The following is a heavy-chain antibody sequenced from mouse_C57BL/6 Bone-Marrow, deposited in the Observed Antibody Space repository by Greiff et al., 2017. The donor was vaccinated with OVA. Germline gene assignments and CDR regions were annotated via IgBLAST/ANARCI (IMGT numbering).Heavy chain of an antibody. D-gene: IGHD1-1*01. CDR2: INPNYGTT. CDR1: GYSFTDYN. CDR3: AGWDYYGSSPQWYFDV. Sequence: EVQLQESGPELVKPGASVKISCKASGYSFTDYNMNWVKQSNGKSLEWIGVINPNYGTTSYNQKFKGKATLTVDQSSSTAYMQLNSLTSEDSAVYYCAGWDYYGSSPQWYFDVWGTGTTVTVSS. V-gene: IGHV1-39*01. J-gene: IGHJ1*03.